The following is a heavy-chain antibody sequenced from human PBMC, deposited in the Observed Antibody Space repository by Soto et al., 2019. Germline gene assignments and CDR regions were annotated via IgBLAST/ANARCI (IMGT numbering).Heavy chain of an antibody. CDR1: GYSFTSYW. V-gene: IGHV5-51*01. D-gene: IGHD2-21*02. CDR2: IYPGDSDT. Sequence: EVQLVPSGAEVKKPGESLKISCKGSGYSFTSYWIGWVRQMPGKGLEWMGIIYPGDSDTRYSPSFQGQVTISADKSISTAYLQWSSLKASDTAMYYCARHEGAYCGGDCYPAGYFDLWGRGTLVTVSS. J-gene: IGHJ2*01. CDR3: ARHEGAYCGGDCYPAGYFDL.